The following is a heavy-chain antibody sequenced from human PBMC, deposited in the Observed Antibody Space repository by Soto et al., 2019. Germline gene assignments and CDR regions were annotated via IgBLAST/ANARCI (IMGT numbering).Heavy chain of an antibody. CDR3: AMVIKCSGGSCDWFAP. J-gene: IGHJ5*02. D-gene: IGHD2-15*01. CDR2: IYYSGTT. CDR1: GDSITSGGSY. V-gene: IGHV4-31*03. Sequence: PSETLSLTCTVSGDSITSGGSYWSWIRQHPGKGLEWIGYIYYSGTTSYNPSLKSRVTISVDTSKNQFSLKLTSVTAADTAVYYCAMVIKCSGGSCDWFAPWGQGTLVTGSS.